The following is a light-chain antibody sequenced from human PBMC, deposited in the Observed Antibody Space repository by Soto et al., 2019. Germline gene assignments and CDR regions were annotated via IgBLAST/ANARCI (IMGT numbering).Light chain of an antibody. CDR2: GAS. CDR3: QQYKSWPPLT. Sequence: DIVMTQSPAILSVSLGERATLSCLASQSISDNLAWYQQRSGQAPSLLIYGASTRATGVPASFSGSGSGTEFTLTIRSLQSDDFAIYYCQQYKSWPPLTFGGGTKVE. V-gene: IGKV3-15*01. J-gene: IGKJ4*01. CDR1: QSISDN.